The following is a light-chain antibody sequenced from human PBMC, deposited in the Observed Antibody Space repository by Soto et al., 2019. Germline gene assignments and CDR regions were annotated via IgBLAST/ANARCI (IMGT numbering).Light chain of an antibody. J-gene: IGKJ5*01. V-gene: IGKV1-39*01. CDR3: QQSYSTTPT. Sequence: DIQMTQSPSSLSASVGDRVTITCRASQSISSYLNWYQQKPGKAPKLLIYAASSLQSGVPSRFSGSGSGTDFTLTIRSLQPEDFATYYCQQSYSTTPTFGQGTRLEI. CDR2: AAS. CDR1: QSISSY.